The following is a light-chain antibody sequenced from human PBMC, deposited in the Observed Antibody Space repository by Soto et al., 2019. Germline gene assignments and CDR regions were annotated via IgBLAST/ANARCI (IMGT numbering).Light chain of an antibody. CDR1: QSVLYSSNNKNY. V-gene: IGKV4-1*01. Sequence: DIVMTQSPDSLAVSLGERATINCKSSQSVLYSSNNKNYLAWYQQRPGQPPKLLIYWASTRESGVPDRFSGSGSGTDVTLTITRLQAEDVAVYYCQQYESTPPTFGQGTKLEIK. CDR2: WAS. J-gene: IGKJ2*01. CDR3: QQYESTPPT.